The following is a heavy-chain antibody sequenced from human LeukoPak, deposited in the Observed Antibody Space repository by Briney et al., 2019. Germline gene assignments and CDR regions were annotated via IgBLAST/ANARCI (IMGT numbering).Heavy chain of an antibody. CDR3: ARTVGATGYYYYYYMDV. D-gene: IGHD1-26*01. Sequence: ASVKVSCKASGYTFTGYNMHWVRQAPGQGLEWMGWINPNSGGTNYAQKFQGRVTITADKSTSTAYMELSSLRSEDTAVYYCARTVGATGYYYYYYMDVWGKGTTVTVSS. CDR1: GYTFTGYN. V-gene: IGHV1-2*02. J-gene: IGHJ6*03. CDR2: INPNSGGT.